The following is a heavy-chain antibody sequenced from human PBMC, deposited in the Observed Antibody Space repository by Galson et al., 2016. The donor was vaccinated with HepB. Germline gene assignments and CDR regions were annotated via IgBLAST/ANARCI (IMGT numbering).Heavy chain of an antibody. J-gene: IGHJ4*02. CDR2: ITGSDGST. V-gene: IGHV3-23*01. Sequence: SLRLSCAASGFTFNSYAMNWVRQAPGKGLEWVSGITGSDGSTRYADSVKGRFIISRDNSKNTLYLQMDSLRAEDTAVYYCAKGSNGWTKFIDFWGQGTLVTVSS. CDR1: GFTFNSYA. D-gene: IGHD6-19*01. CDR3: AKGSNGWTKFIDF.